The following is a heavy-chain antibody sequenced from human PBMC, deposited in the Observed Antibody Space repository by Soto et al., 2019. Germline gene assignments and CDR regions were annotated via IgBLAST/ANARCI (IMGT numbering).Heavy chain of an antibody. J-gene: IGHJ4*02. CDR3: ARMGLSNSYGLRDYFDY. CDR1: GFIFRDYY. CDR2: IYSDSSYT. V-gene: IGHV3-11*03. Sequence: PGGSLRLSCAASGFIFRDYYMSWIRQAPGKGLEWVSYIYSDSSYTNYADSVKGRFTISRDNAKNSLYLQMNSLRAEDTAVYYCARMGLSNSYGLRDYFDYWGQGTLVTVSS. D-gene: IGHD5-18*01.